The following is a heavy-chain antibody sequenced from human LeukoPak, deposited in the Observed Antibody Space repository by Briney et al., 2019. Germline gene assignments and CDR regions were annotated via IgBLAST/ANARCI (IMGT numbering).Heavy chain of an antibody. Sequence: PSETLSLTCAVSGGSFSGYYWSWIRQPPGKGLEWIGEISQSGRTNYSPSLKSRVTISVDTSKNQFSLNLSSVTAADTAVYYCARALVRATMVWYFDLWGRGNLVTVST. D-gene: IGHD5-12*01. CDR1: GGSFSGYY. J-gene: IGHJ2*01. V-gene: IGHV4-34*01. CDR3: ARALVRATMVWYFDL. CDR2: ISQSGRT.